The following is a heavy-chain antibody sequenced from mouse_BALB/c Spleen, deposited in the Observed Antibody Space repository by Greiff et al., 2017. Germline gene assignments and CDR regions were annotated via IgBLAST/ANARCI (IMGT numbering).Heavy chain of an antibody. D-gene: IGHD4-1*01. CDR2: ISSGGSYT. V-gene: IGHV5-9-3*01. CDR1: GFTFSSYA. J-gene: IGHJ3*01. CDR3: ARHWDSWFAY. Sequence: EVKVVESGGGLVKPGGSLKLSCAASGFTFSSYAMSWVRQTPEKRLEWVATISSGGSYTYYPDSVKGRFTISRDNAKNTLYLQMSSLRSEDTAMYYCARHWDSWFAYWGQGTLVTVSA.